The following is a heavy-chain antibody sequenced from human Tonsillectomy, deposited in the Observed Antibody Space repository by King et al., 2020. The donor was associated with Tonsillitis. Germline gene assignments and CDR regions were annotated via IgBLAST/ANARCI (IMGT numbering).Heavy chain of an antibody. D-gene: IGHD3-3*01. Sequence: ITLKESGPTLVKPTQTLTLTCTFSGFSLSTSGVGVGWIRQPPGKALEWLALIYWNDDKRYSPSLKSRLTITKDTSKNQVVLTMTNMDPVDTATYYCAHADYDFFIVVNWFDPWGQGTLVTVSS. J-gene: IGHJ5*02. CDR1: GFSLSTSGVG. CDR2: IYWNDDK. CDR3: AHADYDFFIVVNWFDP. V-gene: IGHV2-5*01.